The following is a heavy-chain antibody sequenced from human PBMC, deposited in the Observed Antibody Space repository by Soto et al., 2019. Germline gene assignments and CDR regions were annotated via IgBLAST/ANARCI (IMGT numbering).Heavy chain of an antibody. CDR2: ISYSGGT. V-gene: IGHV4-31*03. D-gene: IGHD2-2*02. CDR1: GGSITSGGFY. CDR3: ARHHCTSASCFTGYFDY. Sequence: QVQLQESGPGLVKPSQTLSLTCTVSGGSITSGGFYWSWIRQHPGKGLEWIGYISYSGGTYYNPSLKRRVTISVDTSKSQFSLRLTSVTAADTAVYSCARHHCTSASCFTGYFDYWGQGTLVTVSS. J-gene: IGHJ4*02.